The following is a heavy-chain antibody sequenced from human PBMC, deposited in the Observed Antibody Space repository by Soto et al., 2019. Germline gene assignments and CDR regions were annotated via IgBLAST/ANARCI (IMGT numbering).Heavy chain of an antibody. J-gene: IGHJ5*02. D-gene: IGHD4-4*01. CDR1: GGSFSGYY. V-gene: IGHV4-34*01. CDR3: ARGRVGLQQAGSLGRGWFDP. CDR2: INHSGST. Sequence: QVQLHQWGAGLLKPSETLSLTCAVYGGSFSGYYWSWIRQPRGKGLEWIGEINHSGSTNYNPSLKSRVTISVDTSKNQFSLKLSSVTAADTAVYYCARGRVGLQQAGSLGRGWFDPWGQGTLVTVSS.